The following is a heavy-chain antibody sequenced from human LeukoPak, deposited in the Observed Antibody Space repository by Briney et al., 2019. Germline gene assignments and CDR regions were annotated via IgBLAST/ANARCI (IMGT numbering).Heavy chain of an antibody. Sequence: SETLSLTSTVSGGSISSGSYYWSWIRQPAGKGLEWIGRIYTSGSTNYNPSLKSRVTISVDTSKNQFSLKLSSVTAADTAVYYCARGGRSDDAFDIWGQGTMVTVSS. V-gene: IGHV4-61*02. J-gene: IGHJ3*02. CDR1: GGSISSGSYY. CDR2: IYTSGST. CDR3: ARGGRSDDAFDI.